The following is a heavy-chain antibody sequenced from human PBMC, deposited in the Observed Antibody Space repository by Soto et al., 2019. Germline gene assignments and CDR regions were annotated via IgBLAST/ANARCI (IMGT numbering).Heavy chain of an antibody. V-gene: IGHV4-39*01. CDR1: GGSISSGSYY. D-gene: IGHD2-15*01. CDR3: GKVLVGATGHTDSDS. J-gene: IGHJ4*02. CDR2: IDYNGVT. Sequence: SETLSLTCTVSGGSISSGSYYWSWSRQRPGQGLEWIGNIDYNGVTYSNPSLKSRVAISRDTSKNQFSLKLTSVTAADTALYYCGKVLVGATGHTDSDSWGPGTLVTVSS.